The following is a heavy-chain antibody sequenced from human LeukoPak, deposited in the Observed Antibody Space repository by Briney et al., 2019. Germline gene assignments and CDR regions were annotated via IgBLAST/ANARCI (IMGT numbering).Heavy chain of an antibody. J-gene: IGHJ4*02. CDR3: AREGSGSYFYFDY. Sequence: PGGSLRLSCSASGFTFSSYAMHWVRQAPGKGLEWVAVISYDGSNKYYADSVKGRFTISRDNSKNTPYLQMNSLRAEDTAVYYCAREGSGSYFYFDYWGQGTLVTVSS. CDR2: ISYDGSNK. V-gene: IGHV3-30-3*01. CDR1: GFTFSSYA. D-gene: IGHD1-26*01.